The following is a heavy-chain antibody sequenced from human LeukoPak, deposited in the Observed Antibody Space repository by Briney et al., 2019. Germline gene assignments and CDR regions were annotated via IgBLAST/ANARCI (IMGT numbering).Heavy chain of an antibody. Sequence: PGGSLRLSCAASGFTFSSYAMSWVRQAPGKGLEWVSAISGSGGSTYYADSVKGRFTISRDNSKNTLYLQMNSLRAEDTVVYYCAKGGSGHSVGGSCYYDYWGQGTLVTVSS. CDR3: AKGGSGHSVGGSCYYDY. CDR1: GFTFSSYA. D-gene: IGHD2-15*01. V-gene: IGHV3-23*01. J-gene: IGHJ4*02. CDR2: ISGSGGST.